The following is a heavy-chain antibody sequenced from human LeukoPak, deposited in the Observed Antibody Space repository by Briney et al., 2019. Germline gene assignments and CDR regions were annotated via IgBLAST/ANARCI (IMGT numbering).Heavy chain of an antibody. J-gene: IGHJ4*02. CDR2: ISGSGGST. CDR1: GFAVSSNY. Sequence: PGGSLRLSCAASGFAVSSNYMSWVRQAPGKGLEWVSAISGSGGSTYYADSVKGRFTISRDNSKNTLYLQMNSLRAEDTAVYYCARAPIVVVPAAILDWGQGTLVTVSS. V-gene: IGHV3-23*01. CDR3: ARAPIVVVPAAILD. D-gene: IGHD2-2*01.